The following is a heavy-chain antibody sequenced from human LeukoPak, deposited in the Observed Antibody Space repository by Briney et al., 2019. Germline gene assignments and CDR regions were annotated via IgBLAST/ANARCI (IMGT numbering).Heavy chain of an antibody. D-gene: IGHD6-13*01. V-gene: IGHV4-59*01. CDR1: GGSISSYY. CDR3: ARGYSSSWYQH. CDR2: IYYSGST. J-gene: IGHJ1*01. Sequence: KASETLSLTCTVSGGSISSYYWSWIRQPPGKGLEWIGYIYYSGSTNYNPSLKSRVTISVDTSENQFSLKLSSVTAADTAVYYCARGYSSSWYQHWGQGTLVTVSS.